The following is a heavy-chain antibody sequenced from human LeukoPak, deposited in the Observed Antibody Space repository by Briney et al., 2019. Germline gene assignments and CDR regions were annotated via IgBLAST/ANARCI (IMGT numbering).Heavy chain of an antibody. Sequence: GGSLRLSCAASGFTFSSYAMSWVRQAPGKGLEWVSAISGSGGSTYYADSVKGRFTISRDNSKNTLYLQMNSLRAEDTAVYYCAKVVEYYYDSSGYYFFDYWGQGTLVTVFS. D-gene: IGHD3-22*01. V-gene: IGHV3-23*01. J-gene: IGHJ4*02. CDR1: GFTFSSYA. CDR2: ISGSGGST. CDR3: AKVVEYYYDSSGYYFFDY.